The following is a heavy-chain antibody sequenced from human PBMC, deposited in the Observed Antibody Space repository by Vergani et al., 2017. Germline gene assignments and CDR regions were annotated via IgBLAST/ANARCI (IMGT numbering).Heavy chain of an antibody. CDR1: GFTFSSYW. J-gene: IGHJ6*03. D-gene: IGHD4-23*01. CDR3: AREDYGGNAVLYYYYYMDV. V-gene: IGHV3-74*01. Sequence: EVQLVESGGGLVQPGGSLRLSCAASGFTFSSYWMHWVRQAPGKGLVWVSRINSDGSSTSYADSVKGRFTISRDNAKNTLYLQMNSLRAEDTAVYYCAREDYGGNAVLYYYYYMDVWGKGTTVTVSS. CDR2: INSDGSST.